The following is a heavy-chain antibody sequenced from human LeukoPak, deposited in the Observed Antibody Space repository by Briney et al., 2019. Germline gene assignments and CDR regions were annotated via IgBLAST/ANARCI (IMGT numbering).Heavy chain of an antibody. D-gene: IGHD1-26*01. CDR2: MYYSGNT. J-gene: IGHJ3*02. Sequence: SETLSLTCNVSGGSISSYYWSWVRQPPGKGLEWIGYMYYSGNTNYNPSLKSRVTTSVDSPKNQFSLKLSSVTAADTAVYYCARHTLVGARNAFDIWGQGTMVTVSS. V-gene: IGHV4-59*08. CDR1: GGSISSYY. CDR3: ARHTLVGARNAFDI.